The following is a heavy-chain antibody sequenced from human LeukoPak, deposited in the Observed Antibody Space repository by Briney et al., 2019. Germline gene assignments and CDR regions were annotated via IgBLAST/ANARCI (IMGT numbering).Heavy chain of an antibody. J-gene: IGHJ4*02. D-gene: IGHD6-13*01. CDR3: ARRIAAARNPGKGGVDY. CDR1: GGSFSGYY. Sequence: SETLSLTCAVYGGSFSGYYWSWIRQPPGKGLEWIGEINHSGSTNYNPSLKSRVTISVDTSKNQFSLKLSSVTAADTAVYYCARRIAAARNPGKGGVDYWGQGTLVTVSS. V-gene: IGHV4-34*01. CDR2: INHSGST.